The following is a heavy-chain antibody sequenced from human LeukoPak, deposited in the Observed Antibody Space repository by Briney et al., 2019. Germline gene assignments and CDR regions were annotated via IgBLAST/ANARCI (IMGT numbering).Heavy chain of an antibody. D-gene: IGHD3-10*01. CDR2: ISSRADTI. CDR3: VSACHFGPLNPFHS. Sequence: GGSLRLSCATSGFTFTSHEMSWLRQAPGKGLQWIAYISSRADTIYYAESVKGRFTVSRDYSKDSLHLQMTSLRAKDTAVYYCVSACHFGPLNPFHSWAQGTRVAVSS. J-gene: IGHJ4*02. V-gene: IGHV3-48*03. CDR1: GFTFTSHE.